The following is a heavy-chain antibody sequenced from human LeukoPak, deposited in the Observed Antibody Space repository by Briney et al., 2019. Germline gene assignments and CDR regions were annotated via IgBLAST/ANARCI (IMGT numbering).Heavy chain of an antibody. CDR1: GFTFSSYA. CDR2: ISGSGGST. D-gene: IGHD3-22*01. V-gene: IGHV3-23*01. Sequence: GGSLRLSCAASGFTFSSYAMSWVRQAPGKGLEWVSAISGSGGSTYYADSVKGRFTISRDNSKNTPYLQMNSLRAEDTAVYYCANSPQTYYYDSSGYPWGQGTLVTVSS. J-gene: IGHJ5*02. CDR3: ANSPQTYYYDSSGYP.